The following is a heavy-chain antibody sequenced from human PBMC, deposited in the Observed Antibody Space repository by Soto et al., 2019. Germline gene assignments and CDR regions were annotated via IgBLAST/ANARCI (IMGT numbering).Heavy chain of an antibody. V-gene: IGHV1-2*02. J-gene: IGHJ6*02. Sequence: ASVKVSCKASGCTFTGYYMHWVRQAPGQGLEWMGWINPNSGGTNYAQKFQGRVTMTRDTSISTAYMELSRLRSDDTAVYYCARPGAARPYYYYGMDVWGQGTTVTVSS. CDR1: GCTFTGYY. D-gene: IGHD6-6*01. CDR3: ARPGAARPYYYYGMDV. CDR2: INPNSGGT.